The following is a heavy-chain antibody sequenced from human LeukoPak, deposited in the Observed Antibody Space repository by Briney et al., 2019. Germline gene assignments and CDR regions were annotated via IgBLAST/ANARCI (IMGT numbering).Heavy chain of an antibody. CDR1: GFTFNTYA. CDR3: ARDPGYSSSRPMYYFDY. V-gene: IGHV3-7*01. D-gene: IGHD6-13*01. J-gene: IGHJ4*02. Sequence: PGGSLRLSCTASGFTFNTYAMSWVRQAPGKGLEWVANIKQDGSEKYYVDSVKGRFTISRDNAKNSLYLQMNSLRAEDTAVYYCARDPGYSSSRPMYYFDYWGQGTLVTVSS. CDR2: IKQDGSEK.